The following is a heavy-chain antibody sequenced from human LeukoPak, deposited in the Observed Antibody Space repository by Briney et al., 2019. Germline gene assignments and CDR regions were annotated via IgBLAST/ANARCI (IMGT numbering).Heavy chain of an antibody. V-gene: IGHV3-9*01. Sequence: PGRSLRLSCAASGFTFDDYAMHWVRQAPGKGLEWVSGISWNSGSIGYADSVKGRFTISRDNAKNSLYLQMNSLRAEDTALCYCAKDYGSGVHWGQGTLVTVSS. CDR3: AKDYGSGVH. CDR1: GFTFDDYA. J-gene: IGHJ4*02. D-gene: IGHD3-10*01. CDR2: ISWNSGSI.